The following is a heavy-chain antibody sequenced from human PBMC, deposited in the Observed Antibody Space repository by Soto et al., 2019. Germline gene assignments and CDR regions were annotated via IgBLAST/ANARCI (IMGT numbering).Heavy chain of an antibody. CDR1: GGSISSYY. CDR2: IYYSGST. CDR3: ARDRDSYGYADAFDI. Sequence: SETLSLTWTVAGGSISSYYWSCIRQPPGKGLEWIGYIYYSGSTNYNPSLKSRVTISVDTSKNQFSLKLSSVTAADTAVYYCARDRDSYGYADAFDIWGQGTMVTVSS. J-gene: IGHJ3*02. D-gene: IGHD5-18*01. V-gene: IGHV4-59*01.